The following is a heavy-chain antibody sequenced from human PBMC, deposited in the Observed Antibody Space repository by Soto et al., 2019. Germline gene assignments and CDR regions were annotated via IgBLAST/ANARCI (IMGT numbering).Heavy chain of an antibody. J-gene: IGHJ3*02. Sequence: SETLSLTFAVYGGSFSGYYWSWIRQPPGKGLEWIGEINHSGSTNYNPSLKSRVTISVDTSKNQFSLKLSSVTAADTAVYYCAREGAYAFDIWGQGTMVTVSS. CDR2: INHSGST. CDR1: GGSFSGYY. V-gene: IGHV4-34*01. CDR3: AREGAYAFDI. D-gene: IGHD3-16*01.